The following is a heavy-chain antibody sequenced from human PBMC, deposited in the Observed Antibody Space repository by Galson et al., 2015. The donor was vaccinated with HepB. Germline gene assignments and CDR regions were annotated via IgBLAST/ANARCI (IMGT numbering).Heavy chain of an antibody. CDR1: GFTFSIYN. V-gene: IGHV3-21*01. J-gene: IGHJ4*02. CDR3: ARDPPLGTPFDY. D-gene: IGHD7-27*01. CDR2: ISTDSSYI. Sequence: SLRLSCATSGFTFSIYNMIWVRQAPGKGLEWVSSISTDSSYIYYADSVKGRFTISRDNAKNSLYLQMNSLRAEDTAVYYCARDPPLGTPFDYCGQGTLVTVSS.